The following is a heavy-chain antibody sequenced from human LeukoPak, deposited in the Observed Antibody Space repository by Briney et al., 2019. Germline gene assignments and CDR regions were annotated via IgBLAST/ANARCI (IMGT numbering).Heavy chain of an antibody. CDR1: GYTLTGLS. J-gene: IGHJ3*02. CDR3: ATRSRSGWYYDTNDAFDI. V-gene: IGHV1-24*01. CDR2: FDPEDGET. D-gene: IGHD6-19*01. Sequence: GASVKVSCKVSGYTLTGLSMHWVRQAPGKGLEWMVGFDPEDGETIYAQKFQGRVTMTEDTSTDTAYMELSSLRSEDTAVYYCATRSRSGWYYDTNDAFDIWGQGTMVTVSS.